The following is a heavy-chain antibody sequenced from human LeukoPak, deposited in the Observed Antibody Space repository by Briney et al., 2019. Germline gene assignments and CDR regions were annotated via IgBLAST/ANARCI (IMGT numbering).Heavy chain of an antibody. CDR1: GFTVSSNY. Sequence: GGSLRLSCAASGFTVSSNYMNWVRQAPGKGLEWVSVIYSGGSTYYADSVKGRFTISGDNSKDTLYLQMNSLRAEDTAVYYCARGYCSGGSCYSVYLQHWGQGTPVTVSS. CDR3: ARGYCSGGSCYSVYLQH. J-gene: IGHJ1*01. D-gene: IGHD2-15*01. V-gene: IGHV3-66*01. CDR2: IYSGGST.